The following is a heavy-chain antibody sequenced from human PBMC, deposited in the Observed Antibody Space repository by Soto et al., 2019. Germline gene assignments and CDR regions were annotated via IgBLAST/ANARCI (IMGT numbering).Heavy chain of an antibody. D-gene: IGHD3-22*01. V-gene: IGHV1-69*06. J-gene: IGHJ4*02. CDR3: ARDRRYYDSSGHLFGYFDY. CDR2: IIPIFGTA. CDR1: GGTFSSYA. Sequence: SVKVSCKASGGTFSSYAISWVRQAPGQGLEWMGGIIPIFGTANYAQKFQGRVAITADKSTSTAYMELSSLRSEDTAVYYCARDRRYYDSSGHLFGYFDYWGQGTLVTVSS.